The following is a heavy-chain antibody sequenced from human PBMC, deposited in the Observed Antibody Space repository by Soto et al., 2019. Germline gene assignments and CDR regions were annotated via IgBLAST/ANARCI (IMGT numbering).Heavy chain of an antibody. D-gene: IGHD2-2*01. CDR2: ISSSSSYI. CDR3: AREYCSSTSCYPTHYYGMDV. J-gene: IGHJ6*02. CDR1: GFTFSSYS. V-gene: IGHV3-21*01. Sequence: GSLRLSCAASGFTFSSYSMNWVRQAPGKGLEWVSSISSSSSYIYYADSVKGRFTISRDNAKNSLYLQMNSLRAEDTAVYYCAREYCSSTSCYPTHYYGMDVWGQGTTVTVSS.